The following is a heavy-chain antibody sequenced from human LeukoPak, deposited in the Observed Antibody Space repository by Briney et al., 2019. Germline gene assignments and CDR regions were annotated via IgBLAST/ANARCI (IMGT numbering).Heavy chain of an antibody. Sequence: SETLSLTCTVSGGSISSGGYYWSWIRQPPGKGLEWIGYIYHSGSTYYNPSLKSRVTISVDRSKNQFPLKLSSVTAADTAVYYCARHPAAGTYYYYYMDVWGKGTTVTVSS. CDR3: ARHPAAGTYYYYYMDV. J-gene: IGHJ6*03. D-gene: IGHD6-13*01. CDR2: IYHSGST. V-gene: IGHV4-30-2*01. CDR1: GGSISSGGYY.